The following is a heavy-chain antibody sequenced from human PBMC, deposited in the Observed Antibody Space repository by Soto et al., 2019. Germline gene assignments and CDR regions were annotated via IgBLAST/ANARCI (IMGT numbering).Heavy chain of an antibody. CDR1: GGSFSGYY. D-gene: IGHD6-6*01. J-gene: IGHJ6*03. CDR2: INHSGST. V-gene: IGHV4-34*01. Sequence: QVQLQQWGAGLLKPSETLSLTCAVYGGSFSGYYWSWIRQPPGKGLEWIGEINHSGSTNYNRSLKSRVTISVDTSKNQFSLKLSSVTAAHTAVYYCARNARYYYYYYMDVWGNGTTVTVSS. CDR3: ARNARYYYYYYMDV.